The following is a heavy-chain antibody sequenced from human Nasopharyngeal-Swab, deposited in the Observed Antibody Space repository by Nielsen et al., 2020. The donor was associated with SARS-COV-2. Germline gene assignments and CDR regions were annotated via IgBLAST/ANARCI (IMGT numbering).Heavy chain of an antibody. CDR2: IYPGDSDT. Sequence: GGSLRLSCKGSGYSFTSYWIGWVRQMPGKGLEWMGIIYPGDSDTRYSPSFQGQVTISADKSISTAYLQWSSLKASDTAMYYCARLGGSYYSTTDYWGQGTLVTASS. J-gene: IGHJ4*02. V-gene: IGHV5-51*01. CDR3: ARLGGSYYSTTDY. D-gene: IGHD1-26*01. CDR1: GYSFTSYW.